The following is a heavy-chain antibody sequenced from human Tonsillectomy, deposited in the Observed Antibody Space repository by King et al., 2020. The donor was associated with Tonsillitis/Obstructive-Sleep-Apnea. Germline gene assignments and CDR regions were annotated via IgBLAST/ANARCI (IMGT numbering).Heavy chain of an antibody. CDR1: GGSFSNYY. CDR2: INDSGST. Sequence: VQLQQWGAGLLKPSETLSLTCAVYGGSFSNYYWGWTRQPPGKGLEWIGEINDSGSTNYNPSLKSRVTISVDTSKNQFSLKLSSVTAADTAVYYCARAPISPDYAYVYYYYYMDVWGKGTTVSVSS. V-gene: IGHV4-34*01. CDR3: ARAPISPDYAYVYYYYYMDV. J-gene: IGHJ6*03. D-gene: IGHD3-10*02.